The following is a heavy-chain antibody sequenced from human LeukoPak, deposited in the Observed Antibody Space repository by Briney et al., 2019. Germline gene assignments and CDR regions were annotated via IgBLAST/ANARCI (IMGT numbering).Heavy chain of an antibody. Sequence: GGSLRLSCAASGFTLDDYTMHWVRQAPGKGLEWVSVIRGDGDGTYYADSVEGRFTISRDNSKNSLYLQMDSLRTEDTALYYCGKDFRRSWWYGMDVWGQGITVTVSS. V-gene: IGHV3-43*02. CDR3: GKDFRRSWWYGMDV. CDR1: GFTLDDYT. D-gene: IGHD6-13*01. CDR2: IRGDGDGT. J-gene: IGHJ6*02.